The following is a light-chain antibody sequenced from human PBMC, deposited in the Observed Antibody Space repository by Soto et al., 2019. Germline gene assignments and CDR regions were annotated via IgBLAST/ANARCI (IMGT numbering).Light chain of an antibody. CDR3: REYGRLPLN. CDR1: QSVSSN. CDR2: GAS. J-gene: IGKJ5*01. V-gene: IGKV3-20*01. Sequence: ERTSLWSRASQSVSSNLAWYQQKPGQAPRLLIYGASSRATGIPDRFSGSGSGTDFTLTFSSREPEDFVVYYWREYGRLPLNFGQGTLPEVK.